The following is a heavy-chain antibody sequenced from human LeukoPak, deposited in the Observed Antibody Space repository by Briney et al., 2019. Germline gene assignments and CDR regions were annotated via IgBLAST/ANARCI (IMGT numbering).Heavy chain of an antibody. CDR3: AKHMGPPESPRPHDYGASSARNYFDY. Sequence: GGSLRLSCAASGFTFSSYAMSWVRQAPGKGLEWVSAISGSGGSTYYADSVKGRFTISRDNSKNTLYLQMNSLRAEDTAVYYCAKHMGPPESPRPHDYGASSARNYFDYWGQGTLVTVFS. CDR1: GFTFSSYA. CDR2: ISGSGGST. D-gene: IGHD4-17*01. V-gene: IGHV3-23*01. J-gene: IGHJ4*02.